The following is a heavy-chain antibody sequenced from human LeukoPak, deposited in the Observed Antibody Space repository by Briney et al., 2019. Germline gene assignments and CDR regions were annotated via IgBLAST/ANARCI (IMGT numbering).Heavy chain of an antibody. CDR1: GFTFSSYA. CDR3: TTLVYYYYYTDV. V-gene: IGHV3-53*01. Sequence: GGSLRLSCAASGFTFSSYAMSWVRQAPGKGLEWVSVIYSGGSTYYADSVKGRFTISRDNSKNTLYLQMNSLRAEDTAVYYCTTLVYYYYYTDVWGKGITVTISS. CDR2: IYSGGST. J-gene: IGHJ6*03. D-gene: IGHD3-16*01.